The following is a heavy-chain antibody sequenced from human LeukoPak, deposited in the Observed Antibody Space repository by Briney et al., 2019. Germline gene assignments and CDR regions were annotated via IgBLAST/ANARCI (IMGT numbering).Heavy chain of an antibody. J-gene: IGHJ6*03. CDR2: IIPIFGTA. Sequence: SVKVSCKASGGTFSSYAISWVRQAPGQGLEWMGGIIPIFGTANYAQKFQGRVTITVDESTSTAYMELSSLRSEDTAVYYCARDSQTMGVVPGTPWRHYYYMDVWGKGTTVTVSS. V-gene: IGHV1-69*01. CDR1: GGTFSSYA. D-gene: IGHD2-2*01. CDR3: ARDSQTMGVVPGTPWRHYYYMDV.